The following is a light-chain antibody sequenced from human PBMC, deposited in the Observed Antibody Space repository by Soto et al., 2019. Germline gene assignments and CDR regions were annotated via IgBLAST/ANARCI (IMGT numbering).Light chain of an antibody. Sequence: EIVLTQSPGTLSLSPGERATLSCRASQSVSSNLAWYQKKPGQAPSLLIYDASTRATGIPARFSGSGSGTDFTLTISSLEPEDFAVYYCQQRSIWPWTFGQGTKVDIK. J-gene: IGKJ1*01. CDR3: QQRSIWPWT. CDR1: QSVSSN. CDR2: DAS. V-gene: IGKV3-11*01.